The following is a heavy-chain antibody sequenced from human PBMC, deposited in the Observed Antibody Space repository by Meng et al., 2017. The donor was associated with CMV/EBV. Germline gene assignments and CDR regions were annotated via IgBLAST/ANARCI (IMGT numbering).Heavy chain of an antibody. J-gene: IGHJ6*02. CDR2: ISYDGSNK. V-gene: IGHV3-30*04. CDR1: GFTFSSYA. Sequence: GGPLRLSCAASGFTFSSYAMHWVHQAPGKGLEWVAVISYDGSNKYYADSVKGRFTISRDNSKNTLYLQMNSLRAEDTAVYYCARDPPSAWDIVVVVAAPTYGMDVWGQGTTVTVSS. CDR3: ARDPPSAWDIVVVVAAPTYGMDV. D-gene: IGHD2-15*01.